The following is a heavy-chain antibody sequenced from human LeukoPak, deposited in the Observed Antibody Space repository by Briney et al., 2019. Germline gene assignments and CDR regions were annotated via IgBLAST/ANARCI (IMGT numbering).Heavy chain of an antibody. V-gene: IGHV1-2*02. D-gene: IGHD5-18*01. CDR1: GYTFTGYY. J-gene: IGHJ3*02. CDR3: AKDFKRQLWFRDAFDI. CDR2: INPNSGGT. Sequence: GASVKVSCKASGYTFTGYYMHWVRQAPGQGLEWMGWINPNSGGTNYAQKFQGRVTMTRDTSISTAYMELSRLRSDDTAVYYCAKDFKRQLWFRDAFDIWGQGTMVTVSS.